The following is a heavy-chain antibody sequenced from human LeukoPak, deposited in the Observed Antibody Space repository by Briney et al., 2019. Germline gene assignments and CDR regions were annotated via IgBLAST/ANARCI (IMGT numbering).Heavy chain of an antibody. J-gene: IGHJ4*02. V-gene: IGHV3-48*04. CDR1: GFTFSSYR. CDR3: ARDQWGAAAGTWNY. D-gene: IGHD6-13*01. Sequence: GGSLRLSCAASGFTFSSYRMNWVRQAPGKGLEWVSYISSSSSTIYYADSVKGRFTISRDNAKNSLYLQMNSLRAEDTALYYCARDQWGAAAGTWNYWGQGTLVTVSS. CDR2: ISSSSSTI.